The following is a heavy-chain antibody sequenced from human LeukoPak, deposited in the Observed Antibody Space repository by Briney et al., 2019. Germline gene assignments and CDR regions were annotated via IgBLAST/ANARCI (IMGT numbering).Heavy chain of an antibody. J-gene: IGHJ5*02. Sequence: GGSLRLSCAASGFSSNSYWMHWARQAPGKGLVWVARVNGDGSSINYADSVKGRFTISRDNAKNTLYLQMNSLRVEDTAVYYCARGRGPYGWFDPWGQGTLVTVSS. CDR2: VNGDGSSI. D-gene: IGHD3-10*01. CDR3: ARGRGPYGWFDP. V-gene: IGHV3-74*01. CDR1: GFSSNSYW.